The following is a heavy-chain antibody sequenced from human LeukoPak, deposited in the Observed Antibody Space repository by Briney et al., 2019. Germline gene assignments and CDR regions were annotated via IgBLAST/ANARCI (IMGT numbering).Heavy chain of an antibody. Sequence: GASVKVSCKASGGTFSSYAISWVRQAPGQGLEWMGGIIPIFGTANYAQKFQGRVTITTDESTSTAYMELSSLRSDDTAVYYCAREASTYTRPLDYWGQGTLVTVSS. CDR2: IIPIFGTA. CDR3: AREASTYTRPLDY. V-gene: IGHV1-69*05. J-gene: IGHJ4*02. CDR1: GGTFSSYA. D-gene: IGHD2-2*01.